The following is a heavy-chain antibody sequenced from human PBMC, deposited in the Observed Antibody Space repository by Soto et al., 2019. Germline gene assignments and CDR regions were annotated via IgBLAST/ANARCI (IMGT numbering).Heavy chain of an antibody. CDR2: IIPILGIA. Sequence: QVQLVQSGAEVKKPGSSVKVSCKASGGTFSSYTISWVRQAPGQGLEWMGRIIPILGIANYAQKFQGRVTITAEKSTSTAYMELSSLSSEDTAVYYCARIGGHYGEYNNWFDPWGQGTLVTVSS. CDR3: ARIGGHYGEYNNWFDP. V-gene: IGHV1-69*02. CDR1: GGTFSSYT. J-gene: IGHJ5*02. D-gene: IGHD4-17*01.